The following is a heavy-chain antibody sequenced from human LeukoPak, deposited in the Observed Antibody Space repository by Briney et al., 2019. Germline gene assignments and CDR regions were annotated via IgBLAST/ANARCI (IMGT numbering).Heavy chain of an antibody. D-gene: IGHD6-19*01. V-gene: IGHV3-30*03. CDR1: GFTFSSYG. CDR3: ARLAYSSLLGDY. CDR2: ISYDGSNK. J-gene: IGHJ4*02. Sequence: PGGSLRLSCAASGFTFSSYGVHWVRQAPGKGLEWVAVISYDGSNKYYADSVKGRFTISRDNSKNTLYLQMNSLGTEDTAVYYCARLAYSSLLGDYWGQGTLVAVSS.